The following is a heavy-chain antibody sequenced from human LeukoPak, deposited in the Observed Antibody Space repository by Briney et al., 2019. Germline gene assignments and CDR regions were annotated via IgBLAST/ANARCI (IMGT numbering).Heavy chain of an antibody. CDR3: AVSSGLGEYYFDY. J-gene: IGHJ4*02. Sequence: GGSLRLSCTASGFNFNIHSMSWVRQAPGKGLEWVSAIGDNGANTFYADSVKGRFTISRDNAKNSLYLQMNSLRAEDTAVYYCAVSSGLGEYYFDYWGQGTLVTVSS. CDR2: IGDNGANT. CDR1: GFNFNIHS. V-gene: IGHV3-23*01. D-gene: IGHD6-19*01.